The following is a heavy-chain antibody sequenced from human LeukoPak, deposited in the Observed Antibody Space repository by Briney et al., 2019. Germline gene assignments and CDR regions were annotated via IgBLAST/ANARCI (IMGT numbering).Heavy chain of an antibody. Sequence: GGSLRLSCAASGFTFSSYSMNWVRQAPGKGLEWVSSISSSSSYIYYADPVKGRFTISRDNAKNSLYLQMNSLRAEDTAVYYCARDGTFYDSSGYNDYWGQGTLVTVSS. CDR3: ARDGTFYDSSGYNDY. V-gene: IGHV3-21*01. CDR1: GFTFSSYS. J-gene: IGHJ4*02. D-gene: IGHD3-22*01. CDR2: ISSSSSYI.